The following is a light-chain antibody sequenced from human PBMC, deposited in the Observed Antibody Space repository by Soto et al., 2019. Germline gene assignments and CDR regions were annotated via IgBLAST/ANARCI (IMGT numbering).Light chain of an antibody. CDR3: QQYNNWSSWT. V-gene: IGKV3-15*01. J-gene: IGKJ1*01. CDR1: QSVSSN. CDR2: GAS. Sequence: EIVMTQSPATLSVSPGERATLSCRASQSVSSNLAWYQQKPGQAPRLLIYGASNRATGIPARFSGSGSGTEFTLTISSLQSEDFAVYYCQQYNNWSSWTFGQGTKVEIK.